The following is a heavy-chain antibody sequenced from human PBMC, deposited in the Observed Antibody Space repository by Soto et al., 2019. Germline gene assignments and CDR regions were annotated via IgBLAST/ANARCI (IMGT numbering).Heavy chain of an antibody. Sequence: SETLSLTCTVSGGSISSSTSYWGWIRQPPGKGLEWIGSINYSGRTYYSPSPKSRVTISADTSTNQFPLKLSSVTAADTAVYYCARSVLGPDLLADSFVDYYYYMDVWGQGTTVTVSS. CDR2: INYSGRT. CDR1: GGSISSSTSY. D-gene: IGHD3-9*01. V-gene: IGHV4-39*01. J-gene: IGHJ6*03. CDR3: ARSVLGPDLLADSFVDYYYYMDV.